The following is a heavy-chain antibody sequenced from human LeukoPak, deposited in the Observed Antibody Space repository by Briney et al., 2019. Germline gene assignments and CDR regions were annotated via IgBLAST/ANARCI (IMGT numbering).Heavy chain of an antibody. CDR3: ARHHDSSGYYYGLDAFDI. CDR2: INHSGST. CDR1: GGSFSGYY. D-gene: IGHD3-22*01. Sequence: PSETLSLTCAVYGGSFSGYYWSLIRQPPGKGLEWIGEINHSGSTNYNPSLKSRVTISVDTSKNQFSLKLSSVTAADTAVYYCARHHDSSGYYYGLDAFDIWGQGTMVTVSS. J-gene: IGHJ3*02. V-gene: IGHV4-34*01.